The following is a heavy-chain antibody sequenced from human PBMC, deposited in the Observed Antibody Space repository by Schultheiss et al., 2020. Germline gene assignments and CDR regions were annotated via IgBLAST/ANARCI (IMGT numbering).Heavy chain of an antibody. CDR3: ARGDHYYDSSGYSFDY. CDR1: GGSISSYY. Sequence: SQTLSLTCTVSGGSISSYYWSWIRQPPGKGLEWIGYIYYSGSTNYNPSLKSRVTISVDTSKNQFSLKLSSVTAADTAVYYCARGDHYYDSSGYSFDYWGQGTLVTVSS. J-gene: IGHJ4*02. CDR2: IYYSGST. D-gene: IGHD3-22*01. V-gene: IGHV4-59*01.